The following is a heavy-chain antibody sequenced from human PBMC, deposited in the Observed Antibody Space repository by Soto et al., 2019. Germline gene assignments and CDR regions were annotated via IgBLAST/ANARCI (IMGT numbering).Heavy chain of an antibody. V-gene: IGHV1-8*01. CDR1: GYPFTTSD. CDR2: MDPNSGST. J-gene: IGHJ6*02. Sequence: ASVKVSCKASGYPFTTSDINWVRQAPGQGLEWLGWMDPNSGSTGYAQNFQGRITMTRNISRNTAHMELSSLQSEDTAVYYCARERKFDFWRKGLDVWGQGTTVTVSS. CDR3: ARERKFDFWRKGLDV. D-gene: IGHD3-3*01.